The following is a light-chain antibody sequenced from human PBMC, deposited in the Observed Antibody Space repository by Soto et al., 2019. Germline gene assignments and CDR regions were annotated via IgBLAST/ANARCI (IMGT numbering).Light chain of an antibody. V-gene: IGKV1-12*01. CDR1: QDLDRW. CDR2: AAS. Sequence: DIQMTQAPSSLSASVGDRGTITCRASQDLDRWLAWYQQKPGEAPKVLIFAASSLQSGLPSRFSGGGSGTDFSLTISSLQPEDFATYYCKQSRSFPLTFGGGTNVEIK. CDR3: KQSRSFPLT. J-gene: IGKJ4*01.